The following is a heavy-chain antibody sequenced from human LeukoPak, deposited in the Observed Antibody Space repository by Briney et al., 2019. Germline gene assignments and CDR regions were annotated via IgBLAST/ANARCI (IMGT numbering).Heavy chain of an antibody. D-gene: IGHD4-17*01. CDR1: GLTFSSYS. V-gene: IGHV3-21*01. J-gene: IGHJ4*02. Sequence: GGSLRLSCAASGLTFSSYSMNWVRQAPGKGLEWVSSISSSSSYIYYADSVKGRFTISRDNAKNSLYLQMNSLRAEDTAVYYCARGGRDYGFLFVYWGQGTLVTVSS. CDR2: ISSSSSYI. CDR3: ARGGRDYGFLFVY.